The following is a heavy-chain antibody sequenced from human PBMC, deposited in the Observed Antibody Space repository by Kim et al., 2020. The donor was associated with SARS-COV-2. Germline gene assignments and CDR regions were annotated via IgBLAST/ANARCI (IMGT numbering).Heavy chain of an antibody. J-gene: IGHJ6*02. CDR3: ARDPSRYSYGYDTYGMDV. CDR2: ISAYNGNT. D-gene: IGHD5-18*01. V-gene: IGHV1-18*04. Sequence: ASVKVSCKASGYTFTSYGISWVRQAPGQGLEWMGWISAYNGNTNYAQKLQGRVTMTTDTSTSTAYMELRSLRSDDTAVYYCARDPSRYSYGYDTYGMDVWGQGTTVTVSS. CDR1: GYTFTSYG.